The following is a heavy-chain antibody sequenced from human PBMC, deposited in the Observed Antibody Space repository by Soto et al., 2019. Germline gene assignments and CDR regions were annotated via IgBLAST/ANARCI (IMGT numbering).Heavy chain of an antibody. CDR1: GDSISSGDYY. J-gene: IGHJ5*02. CDR2: IIYSGST. CDR3: ATRPPQIVVTLLPFPS. Sequence: ASETLSLTCIVSGDSISSGDYYWSWIRQHPGKGLEWIGYIIYSGSTHSNPSLKSRVTLSVDTSKNQFSLKLSSMTGADTAVYYCATRPPQIVVTLLPFPSWGQGTPVTVSS. V-gene: IGHV4-31*03. D-gene: IGHD2-15*01.